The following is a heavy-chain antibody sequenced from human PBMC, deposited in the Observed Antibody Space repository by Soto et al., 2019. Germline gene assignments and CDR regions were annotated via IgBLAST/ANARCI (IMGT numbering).Heavy chain of an antibody. CDR2: IYTSGGT. Sequence: SETLSLTCSVSGGSISGYYWSWIRQPAGKGLEWVGRIYTSGGTNYNPSLESRVTMSADTSRKQFFLKLTSVTAADTAVYYCARGAVAGVDYGMDVWGRGTTVTVLL. CDR1: GGSISGYY. V-gene: IGHV4-4*07. CDR3: ARGAVAGVDYGMDV. D-gene: IGHD6-19*01. J-gene: IGHJ6*02.